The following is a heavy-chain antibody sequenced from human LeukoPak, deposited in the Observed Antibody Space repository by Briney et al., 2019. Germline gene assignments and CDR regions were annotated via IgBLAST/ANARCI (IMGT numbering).Heavy chain of an antibody. D-gene: IGHD4-11*01. CDR1: GVSISTSC. CDR2: RCDDGRD. V-gene: IGHV4-59*03. CDR3: ARTTRVTPDGRAEYFED. Sequence: PSETLSLTCTVSGVSISTSCWSWIRQSPGRGLEWVGYRCDDGRDLYNPSLRSRVSRVTISVDASEKQFSLSLRSVTAADTAMYYCARTTRVTPDGRAEYFEDWGQGTLVIVSS. J-gene: IGHJ1*01.